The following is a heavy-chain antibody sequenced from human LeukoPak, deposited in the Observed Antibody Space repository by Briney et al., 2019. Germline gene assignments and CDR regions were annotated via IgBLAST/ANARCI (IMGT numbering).Heavy chain of an antibody. CDR3: ATREGFWGSAFDI. CDR2: FDPEDGET. V-gene: IGHV1-24*01. D-gene: IGHD3-16*01. CDR1: GYTLTELS. J-gene: IGHJ3*02. Sequence: ASVKVSCKVSGYTLTELSIHWVRQAPGKGLEWMGGFDPEDGETMYAEKFKGIVTMTEDTSTDTAYMELSSLRSDDTAVYYCATREGFWGSAFDIWGQGTMVTVSS.